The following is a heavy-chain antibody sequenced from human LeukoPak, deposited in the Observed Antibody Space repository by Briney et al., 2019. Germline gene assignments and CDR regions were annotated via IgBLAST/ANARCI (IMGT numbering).Heavy chain of an antibody. D-gene: IGHD5-18*01. CDR3: ARGGYSYGYDDAFDI. V-gene: IGHV4-39*07. Sequence: SETLSLTCNVSGGPINSNIYYWAWVRQPPGKGLEWIGSVYYSGSTYYNPSLKSRVTISVDTSKNQFSLKLSSVTAADTAVYYCARGGYSYGYDDAFDIWGQGTMVTVSS. CDR1: GGPINSNIYY. CDR2: VYYSGST. J-gene: IGHJ3*02.